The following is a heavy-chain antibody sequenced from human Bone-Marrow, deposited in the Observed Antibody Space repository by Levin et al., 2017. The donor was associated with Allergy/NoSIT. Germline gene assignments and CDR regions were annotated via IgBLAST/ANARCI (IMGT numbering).Heavy chain of an antibody. V-gene: IGHV3-15*01. CDR2: IRSNADGGAT. Sequence: AGGSLRLSCVASGLTFGNAKMNWVRRAPGKGLEWLGRIRSNADGGATDYAASVKGRFTISRDDSKNTVYLQMNSLNAEDSGVYYCSTDRDWGQGTPVSVSS. J-gene: IGHJ4*02. CDR1: GLTFGNAK. CDR3: STDRD.